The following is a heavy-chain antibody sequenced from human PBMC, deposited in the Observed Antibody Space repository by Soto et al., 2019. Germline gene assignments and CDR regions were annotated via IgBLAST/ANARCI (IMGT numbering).Heavy chain of an antibody. CDR3: ARVGGARYCSSTRCYRVYYYGMDV. Sequence: SETLSLTCAVYGGSFSGYYWSWIRQPPGKGLEWIGEINHSGSTNYNPSLKSRVTISVDTSKNQFSLKLSSVTAADTAVYYCARVGGARYCSSTRCYRVYYYGMDVWGQGTTVTVSS. D-gene: IGHD2-2*02. V-gene: IGHV4-34*01. J-gene: IGHJ6*02. CDR2: INHSGST. CDR1: GGSFSGYY.